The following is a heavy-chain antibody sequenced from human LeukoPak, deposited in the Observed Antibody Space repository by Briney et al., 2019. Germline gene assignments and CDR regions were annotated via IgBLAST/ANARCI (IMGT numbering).Heavy chain of an antibody. Sequence: PGGSLRLSCAASGFTVSSNYMSWVRQAPGKGLEWVSVIYSGGSTYYADSVKGRFTISRDNSKNTLYLQMNSLRAEDTAVYYCARALSRGWYHYYYYHYMDVWGKGTTVTISS. V-gene: IGHV3-53*01. D-gene: IGHD6-19*01. J-gene: IGHJ6*03. CDR2: IYSGGST. CDR3: ARALSRGWYHYYYYHYMDV. CDR1: GFTVSSNY.